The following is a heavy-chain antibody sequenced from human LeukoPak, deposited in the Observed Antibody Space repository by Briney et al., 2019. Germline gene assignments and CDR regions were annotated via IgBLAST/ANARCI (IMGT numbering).Heavy chain of an antibody. V-gene: IGHV3-23*01. CDR1: GFTFSSHA. CDR3: ARDLRRFDY. Sequence: GGSLRLSCAASGFTFSSHAMSWVRQAPGQGLEWVSAISGSGVTTYYADSVKGRFTISRDNSKNTLYLQMNSLRAEDTAVYYCARDLRRFDYWGQGTLVTVSS. CDR2: ISGSGVTT. J-gene: IGHJ4*02.